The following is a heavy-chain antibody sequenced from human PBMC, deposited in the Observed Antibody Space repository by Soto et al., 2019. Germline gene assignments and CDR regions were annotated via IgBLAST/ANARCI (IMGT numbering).Heavy chain of an antibody. J-gene: IGHJ6*02. CDR2: IYYSGST. V-gene: IGHV4-59*08. Sequence: SETLSLTCTVSGGSIRDYYWGRIRQPPGKGLEWIGYIYYSGSTNYNPSLKSRVTISVDTSKNQFSLKLSSVTAADTAVYYCARHLMYYDILTGYYNALEYYGMDVWGQGTTVTVSS. CDR3: ARHLMYYDILTGYYNALEYYGMDV. D-gene: IGHD3-9*01. CDR1: GGSIRDYY.